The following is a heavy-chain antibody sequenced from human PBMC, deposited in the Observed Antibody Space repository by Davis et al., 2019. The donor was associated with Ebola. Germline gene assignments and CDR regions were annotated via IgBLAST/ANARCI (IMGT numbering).Heavy chain of an antibody. D-gene: IGHD6-13*01. J-gene: IGHJ4*02. CDR1: GYTFTSYG. CDR2: INPDNGNT. V-gene: IGHV1-18*04. CDR3: ARDSSSWYIFDY. Sequence: ASVPVSCKASGYTFTSYGISWVRQAPGQGLEWMGWINPDNGNTKFSQRFQGRVTITRDTSASTAYMELSSLRSEDTAVYYCARDSSSWYIFDYWGQGTLVTVSS.